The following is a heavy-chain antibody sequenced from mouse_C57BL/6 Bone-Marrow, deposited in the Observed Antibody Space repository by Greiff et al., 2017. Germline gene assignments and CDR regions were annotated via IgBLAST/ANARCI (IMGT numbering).Heavy chain of an antibody. D-gene: IGHD2-3*01. V-gene: IGHV1-59*01. CDR2: IDPSDSYT. CDR1: GYTFTSYW. CDR3: ARDYDVYYGIAY. J-gene: IGHJ3*01. Sequence: QVQLQQPGAELVRPGTSVQLSCKASGYTFTSYWMHWVKQRPGQGLEWIGVIDPSDSYTNYNQKFKGKATLTVDTSSSTAYMQLSSLTSEDSAVYYCARDYDVYYGIAYWGQGTRVTVSA.